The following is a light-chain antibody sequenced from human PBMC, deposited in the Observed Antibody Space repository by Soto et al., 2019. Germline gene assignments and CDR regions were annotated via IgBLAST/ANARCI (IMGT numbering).Light chain of an antibody. CDR2: DAS. CDR1: QSVSSF. CDR3: QQYGSSPPT. V-gene: IGKV3-20*01. Sequence: EIVLTQSPVTLSLSPGERATLSCRASQSVSSFLAWYQQRPGQAPRLLIYDASNRATGIPARFSGSGSGTDFTLTISRLEPEDFAVYYCQQYGSSPPTFGQGTKVEIK. J-gene: IGKJ1*01.